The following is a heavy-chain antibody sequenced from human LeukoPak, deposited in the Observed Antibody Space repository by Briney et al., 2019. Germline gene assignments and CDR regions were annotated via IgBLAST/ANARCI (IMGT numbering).Heavy chain of an antibody. CDR2: ISGSGGST. D-gene: IGHD6-13*01. V-gene: IGHV3-23*01. CDR1: GFTFSSYA. CDR3: ATRGIAAAGPAGGYMDV. Sequence: GGSLRLSCAASGFTFSSYAMSWVRQTPGEGLAWASPISGSGGSTYYADSVKGRFTISRDNSKNTLYLQMNSLRAEDTAVYYCATRGIAAAGPAGGYMDVWGKGTTVTVSS. J-gene: IGHJ6*03.